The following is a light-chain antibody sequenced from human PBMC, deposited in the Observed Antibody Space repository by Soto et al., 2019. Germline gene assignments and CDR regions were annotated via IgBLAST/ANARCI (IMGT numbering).Light chain of an antibody. J-gene: IGKJ1*01. CDR1: QSVGVY. V-gene: IGKV1-39*01. CDR2: AAS. Sequence: DIQMTQSPSSLSASVGDRVTITCRASQSVGVYLNWYQQKPGKAPKVLIYAASSLQSGVSSRFSGSGSGTDFTLTISSLQAEDFATYYCQQSYTTPWTFGQGTKVEIK. CDR3: QQSYTTPWT.